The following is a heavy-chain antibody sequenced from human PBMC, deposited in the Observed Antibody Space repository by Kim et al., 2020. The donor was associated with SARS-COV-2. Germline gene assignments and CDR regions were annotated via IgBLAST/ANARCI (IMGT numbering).Heavy chain of an antibody. V-gene: IGHV1-18*04. CDR1: GYTFGSSG. CDR3: ARDPQDGSGNYMYGMDL. CDR2: ISAHNGYT. D-gene: IGHD3-10*01. Sequence: ASVKVSCKASGYTFGSSGITWVRQAPGQGLECVAWISAHNGYTNSVQKFQGRVTVTTDTSTSTVYMELRGLRSDDTAVYYCARDPQDGSGNYMYGMDLWGQGTTVTVSS. J-gene: IGHJ6*02.